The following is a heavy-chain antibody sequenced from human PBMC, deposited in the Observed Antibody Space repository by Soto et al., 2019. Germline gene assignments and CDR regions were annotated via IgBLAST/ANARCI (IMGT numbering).Heavy chain of an antibody. J-gene: IGHJ5*01. Sequence: QVQLVQSGAEVKKPGASVTVSCKASGYTFTNYGISWVRQAPGQGLEWMGWISGYNGNTHYPQTVQGRVTMTTDTSRSTAYMQLRSLRSDDTAVYYCARDRSYTSSWRNDSWGQGTLVTVSS. V-gene: IGHV1-18*01. D-gene: IGHD6-13*01. CDR3: ARDRSYTSSWRNDS. CDR2: ISGYNGNT. CDR1: GYTFTNYG.